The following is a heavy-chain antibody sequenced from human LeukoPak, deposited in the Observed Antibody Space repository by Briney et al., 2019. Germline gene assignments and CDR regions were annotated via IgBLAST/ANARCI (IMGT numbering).Heavy chain of an antibody. CDR1: GFTFSSYW. CDR2: INSDGRRT. D-gene: IGHD3-10*01. V-gene: IGHV3-74*01. J-gene: IGHJ6*03. CDR3: ARAKLGGRYYYMDV. Sequence: PGGSLRLSCAVSGFTFSSYWMHWVRQAPGKGLVWVSRINSDGRRTTYAESVKGRFTISRDNAKNTLYLQMNSLRAEDTAVYYCARAKLGGRYYYMDVWGKGTTVTVSS.